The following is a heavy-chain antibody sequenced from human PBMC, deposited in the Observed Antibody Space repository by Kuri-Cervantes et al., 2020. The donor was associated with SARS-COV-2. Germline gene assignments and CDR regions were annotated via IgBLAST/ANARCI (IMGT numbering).Heavy chain of an antibody. CDR1: GFTFSSYA. J-gene: IGHJ5*02. V-gene: IGHV4-59*01. D-gene: IGHD5-12*01. CDR2: IYYSGST. CDR3: AREGGYRWFDP. Sequence: GSLRLSCAASGFTFSSYAMSWIRQPPGKGLEWIGYIYYSGSTNYNPSLKSRVTISVDTSKNQFSLKLSSVTAADTAVYYCAREGGYRWFDPWGQGTLVTVSS.